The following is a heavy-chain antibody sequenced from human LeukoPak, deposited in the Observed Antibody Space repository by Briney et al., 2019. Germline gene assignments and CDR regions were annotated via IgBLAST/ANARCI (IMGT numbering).Heavy chain of an antibody. J-gene: IGHJ5*02. V-gene: IGHV4-61*02. CDR2: IYTNGST. CDR3: ARSHDFWSGSDNWFDP. D-gene: IGHD3-3*01. Sequence: SQTLSPTCTVSGGSISSGFYYWSWIRQPAGEGLEWIGRIYTNGSTNYSPCLKSRVTISIDTSKNQFSLKLSSVTAADTAVYYCARSHDFWSGSDNWFDPCGQGTLVTVSS. CDR1: GGSISSGFYY.